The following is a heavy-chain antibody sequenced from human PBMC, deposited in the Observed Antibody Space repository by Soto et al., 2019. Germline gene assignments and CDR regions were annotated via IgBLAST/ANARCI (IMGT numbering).Heavy chain of an antibody. D-gene: IGHD1-20*01. Sequence: SEALFLTCAVDGGSFIGYYWSWIRQPPGKGLVWIGEINHSGSTNCNPSLKSRVTISVDTSKNQFSLKLSSVTAADTAVYYCARVCPPLYNWNDAGHYYYGMDVWGQGTTVTVSS. CDR1: GGSFIGYY. CDR3: ARVCPPLYNWNDAGHYYYGMDV. CDR2: INHSGST. V-gene: IGHV4-34*01. J-gene: IGHJ6*02.